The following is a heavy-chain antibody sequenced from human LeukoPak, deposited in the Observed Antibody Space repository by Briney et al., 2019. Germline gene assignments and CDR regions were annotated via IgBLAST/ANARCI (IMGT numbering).Heavy chain of an antibody. CDR2: ISWNSGSI. D-gene: IGHD1-26*01. V-gene: IGHV3-9*01. CDR3: AKDSGSYSRVFDY. Sequence: GGSLRLSCAASGFPFSSYTMNWVRQAPGKGLEWVSGISWNSGSIGYADSVKGRFTIPRDNAKNSLYLQMNSLRAEDTALYYCAKDSGSYSRVFDYWGQGTLVTVSS. J-gene: IGHJ4*02. CDR1: GFPFSSYT.